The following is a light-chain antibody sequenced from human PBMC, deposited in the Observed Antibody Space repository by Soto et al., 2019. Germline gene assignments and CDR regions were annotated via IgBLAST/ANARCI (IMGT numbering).Light chain of an antibody. J-gene: IGKJ4*01. CDR2: EES. V-gene: IGKV1-9*01. CDR3: QQVKSYPRT. CDR1: QAITNN. Sequence: IQMTQSPSSLSASVVDIVTITFRAIQAITNNLAWYQQKPGNPPKLLIYEESTLHSGVPSRFSGRKVGTQFILTIDSLQPEDFATYYCQQVKSYPRTFGGGTKVDIK.